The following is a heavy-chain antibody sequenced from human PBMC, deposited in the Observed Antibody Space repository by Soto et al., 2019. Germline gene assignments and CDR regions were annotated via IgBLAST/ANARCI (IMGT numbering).Heavy chain of an antibody. CDR1: GFTFSSYG. J-gene: IGHJ6*02. CDR2: ISYDGKKK. CDR3: ARDPLSYCGGDCPPGDV. D-gene: IGHD2-21*02. V-gene: IGHV3-30*03. Sequence: GSLRLSCAASGFTFSSYGFHWVRQAPGKGLEWVALISYDGKKKYYSDSVKARFTISRDNSKNTVNVQMNSVRTEDTAVYYCARDPLSYCGGDCPPGDVWGQGTTVTVSS.